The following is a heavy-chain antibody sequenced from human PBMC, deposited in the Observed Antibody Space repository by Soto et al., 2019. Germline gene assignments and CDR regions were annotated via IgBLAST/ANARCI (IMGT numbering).Heavy chain of an antibody. J-gene: IGHJ6*02. V-gene: IGHV3-30-3*01. CDR3: AREYYDPLRDYYYGMDV. D-gene: IGHD3-3*01. Sequence: GGSLRLSCAASGFTFSSYAMHWVRQAPGKGLEWVAVISYDGSNKYYADSVKGRFTISRDNSKNTLYLQMNSLRAEDTAVYYCAREYYDPLRDYYYGMDVWGQGTTVTVSS. CDR2: ISYDGSNK. CDR1: GFTFSSYA.